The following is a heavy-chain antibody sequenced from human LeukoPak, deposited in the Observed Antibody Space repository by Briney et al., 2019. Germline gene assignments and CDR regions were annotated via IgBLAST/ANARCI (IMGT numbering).Heavy chain of an antibody. CDR2: IYYSGST. Sequence: SETLSLTCTVSGGSISSSSYYWGWIRQPPGKGLEWIGSIYYSGSTYYNPSLKSRVTISVDTSKNQFSLKLSSVTAADAAVYYCARAYSPFDYWGQGTLVTVSS. CDR3: ARAYSPFDY. J-gene: IGHJ4*02. D-gene: IGHD2-21*01. CDR1: GGSISSSSYY. V-gene: IGHV4-39*01.